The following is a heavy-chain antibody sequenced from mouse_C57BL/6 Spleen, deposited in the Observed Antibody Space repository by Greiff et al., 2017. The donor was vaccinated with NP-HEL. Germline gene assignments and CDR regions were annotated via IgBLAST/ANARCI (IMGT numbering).Heavy chain of an antibody. Sequence: LQESGAELVRPGASVTLSCKASGYTFTDYEMHWVKQTPVHGLEWIGAIDPETGGTAYNQKFKGKAILTADKSSSTAYMELRSLTSEDSAVYYCTRGGLRRGYFDYWGQGTTLTVSS. CDR1: GYTFTDYE. CDR3: TRGGLRRGYFDY. CDR2: IDPETGGT. V-gene: IGHV1-15*01. J-gene: IGHJ2*01. D-gene: IGHD2-12*01.